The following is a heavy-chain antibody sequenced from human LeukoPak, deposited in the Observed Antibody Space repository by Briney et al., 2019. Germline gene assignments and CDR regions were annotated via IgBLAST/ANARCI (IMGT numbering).Heavy chain of an antibody. V-gene: IGHV4-34*01. CDR1: GGSFSGYY. CDR2: INHSGST. D-gene: IGHD6-13*01. J-gene: IGHJ4*02. Sequence: SETLSLTCAVYGGSFSGYYWSWIRQPPGKGLEWIGEINHSGSTNYNPSLKSRVTISVDTSKNRFSLKLSSVTAADTAVYYCAREAPPPQLTYDYWGQGTLVTVSS. CDR3: AREAPPPQLTYDY.